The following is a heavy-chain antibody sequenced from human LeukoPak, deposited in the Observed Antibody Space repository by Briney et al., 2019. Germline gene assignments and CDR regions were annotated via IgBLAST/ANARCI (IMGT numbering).Heavy chain of an antibody. V-gene: IGHV4-4*02. J-gene: IGHJ6*03. CDR1: GGSISSNNW. CDR2: IYHSGST. CDR3: ARLTKNDSGSFRFGKKKRGYMDV. D-gene: IGHD3-10*01. Sequence: SETLSLTCAVSGGSISSNNWWNWVRQPPGKGLEWIGEIYHSGSTNYNPSLKSRVTISVDTSKNQFSLKLSSVTAADTAVYYCARLTKNDSGSFRFGKKKRGYMDVWGKGTTVTISS.